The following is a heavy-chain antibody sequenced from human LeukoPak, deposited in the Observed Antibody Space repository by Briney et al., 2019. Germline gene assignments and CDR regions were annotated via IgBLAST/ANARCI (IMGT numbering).Heavy chain of an antibody. V-gene: IGHV4-30-4*01. CDR1: GGSISSGDYY. Sequence: SETLSLTCTVSGGSISSGDYYWSWIRQPPGKGLEWIGYIYYSGSTYYNPSLKSRVTISVDTSKNQFSLKLSSVTAADTAVYYCARGHEDLNYGGQGMFDYWGQGTLVTVSS. D-gene: IGHD4-23*01. CDR3: ARGHEDLNYGGQGMFDY. CDR2: IYYSGST. J-gene: IGHJ4*02.